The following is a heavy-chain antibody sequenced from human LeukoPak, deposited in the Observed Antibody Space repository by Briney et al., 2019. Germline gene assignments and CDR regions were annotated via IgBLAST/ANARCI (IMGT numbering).Heavy chain of an antibody. V-gene: IGHV4-39*02. Sequence: PSETLSLTCTVSGGSISSSNYYWGWIRQPPGKGLEWIGSIYYSGSTYYNPSLKSRVTISVDTSKNHFSLELSSVTAADTAVYYCARDRGGPFDYWGQGTLVTVSS. CDR2: IYYSGST. CDR1: GGSISSSNYY. D-gene: IGHD3-16*01. J-gene: IGHJ4*02. CDR3: ARDRGGPFDY.